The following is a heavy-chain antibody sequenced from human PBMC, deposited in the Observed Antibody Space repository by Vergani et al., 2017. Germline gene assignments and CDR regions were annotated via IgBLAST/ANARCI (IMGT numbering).Heavy chain of an antibody. CDR3: AGLRGTTVTTPNFDY. CDR2: IYPGDSDT. J-gene: IGHJ4*02. CDR1: GYSFTSYW. V-gene: IGHV5-51*01. Sequence: EVQLVQSGAEVKKPGESLRISCKDSGYSFTSYWIGWVSQMPGKGLEWMGIIYPGDSDTRYSPSFQGQVTSSADKSISTAYLQWSSLKASDTAMYYCAGLRGTTVTTPNFDYWGQGTLVTVSS. D-gene: IGHD4-11*01.